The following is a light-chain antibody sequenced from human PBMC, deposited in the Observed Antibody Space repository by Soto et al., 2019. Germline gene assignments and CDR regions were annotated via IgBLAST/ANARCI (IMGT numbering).Light chain of an antibody. Sequence: ENLLTQSPGTLSLSPGEGATLSCRASRGVSANYLAWYQQKPGQAPTLLIYGAAIRAAGIPDRFSGSGYGTDFTLTIRRLEPDDFAVYYCQQYGSSPRTFGQGTKVEIK. CDR3: QQYGSSPRT. CDR2: GAA. V-gene: IGKV3-20*01. J-gene: IGKJ1*01. CDR1: RGVSANY.